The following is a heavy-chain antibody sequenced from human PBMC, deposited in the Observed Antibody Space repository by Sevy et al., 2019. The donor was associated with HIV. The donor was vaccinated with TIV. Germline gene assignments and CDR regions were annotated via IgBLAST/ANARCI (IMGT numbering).Heavy chain of an antibody. J-gene: IGHJ4*02. Sequence: GGSLRLSCAASGFTFSSYRMSWVRQAPGKGLEWVATMKQDGSEKYYVNSVKGRFTISRDNAKHSLYLQMNSLRAEDTAVYYCVREGLGGFSYSLDYWGQGTLVTVSS. CDR2: MKQDGSEK. CDR1: GFTFSSYR. CDR3: VREGLGGFSYSLDY. V-gene: IGHV3-7*01. D-gene: IGHD5-18*01.